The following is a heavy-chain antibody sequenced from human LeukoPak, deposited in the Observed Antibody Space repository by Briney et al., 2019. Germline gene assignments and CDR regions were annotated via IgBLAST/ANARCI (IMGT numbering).Heavy chain of an antibody. V-gene: IGHV4-59*12. CDR2: IYYSGST. D-gene: IGHD3-22*01. CDR3: ARDLGTYYYDSSGSDAFDI. Sequence: SETLSLTCTVSGGSISSYYWSWIRQPPGKGLEWIGYIYYSGSTYYNPSLKSRVTISVDTSKNQFSLKLSSVTAADTAVYYCARDLGTYYYDSSGSDAFDIWGQGTMVTVSS. CDR1: GGSISSYY. J-gene: IGHJ3*02.